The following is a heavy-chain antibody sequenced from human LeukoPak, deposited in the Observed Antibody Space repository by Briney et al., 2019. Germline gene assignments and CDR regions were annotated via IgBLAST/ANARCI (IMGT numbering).Heavy chain of an antibody. J-gene: IGHJ4*02. Sequence: PSETLSLTCTVSGGSISSYYWSWIQQPPGKGLEWIGYIYYSGSTNYNPSLQSRVTISVDTSKNQFSLKLSSVTAADTAVYYCARTYYYDSSGYYDWGQGTLVPVSS. V-gene: IGHV4-59*01. CDR2: IYYSGST. CDR1: GGSISSYY. CDR3: ARTYYYDSSGYYD. D-gene: IGHD3-22*01.